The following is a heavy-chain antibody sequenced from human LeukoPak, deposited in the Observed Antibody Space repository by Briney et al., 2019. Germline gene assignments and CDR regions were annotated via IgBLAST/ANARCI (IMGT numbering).Heavy chain of an antibody. CDR1: GFTFSSYG. Sequence: GGSLRLSCAASGFTFSSYGMHWVRQAPGKGLEWVAVIWYDGSNKYYADSVKGRFTISRDNSKNTLYLPMNSLRAEDTAVYYCARPGDSSFDPTYYYYGMDVWGQGTTVTVSS. V-gene: IGHV3-33*01. CDR2: IWYDGSNK. J-gene: IGHJ6*02. D-gene: IGHD6-6*01. CDR3: ARPGDSSFDPTYYYYGMDV.